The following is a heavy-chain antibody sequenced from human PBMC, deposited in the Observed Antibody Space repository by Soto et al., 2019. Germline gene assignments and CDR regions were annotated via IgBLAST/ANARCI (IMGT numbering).Heavy chain of an antibody. V-gene: IGHV3-48*03. CDR3: ARSDYYYGMDV. Sequence: GGSLRLSCAASGFTFSSYEMNWVRQAPGKGLEWVSYISSSGSTIDYADSVKGRFTISRDNAKNSLYLQMNSLRAEDTAVYYWARSDYYYGMDVWGQGTTVTVS. J-gene: IGHJ6*02. CDR2: ISSSGSTI. CDR1: GFTFSSYE.